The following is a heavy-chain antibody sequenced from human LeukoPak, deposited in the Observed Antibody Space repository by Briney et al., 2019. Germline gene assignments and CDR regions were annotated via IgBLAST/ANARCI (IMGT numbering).Heavy chain of an antibody. J-gene: IGHJ4*02. CDR2: FDPEDGER. CDR3: ASWKDYYESSGGPFDY. V-gene: IGHV1-24*01. D-gene: IGHD3-22*01. Sequence: RVASVKVSCKVSGYTLTKLSMHWVRQTPGKGLGWMGGFDPEDGERHYAQNFQGRVTMTEDTSTDTAYMELSSLRSEDTAVYYCASWKDYYESSGGPFDYWGQGTLVTVSS. CDR1: GYTLTKLS.